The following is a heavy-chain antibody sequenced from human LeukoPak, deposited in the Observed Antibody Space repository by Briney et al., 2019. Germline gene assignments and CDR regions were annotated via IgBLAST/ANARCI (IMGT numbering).Heavy chain of an antibody. D-gene: IGHD1-7*01. Sequence: GGSLRPSCAASGFTFSSYAMSWVRQAPGKGLEWVSSISGSSGTIDYADSVKGRFIISRDNSKNAQYLQMNSLRPEDTAAYYCAKGRQLLDPWGQGTLVTVSS. CDR2: ISGSSGTI. CDR1: GFTFSSYA. J-gene: IGHJ5*02. V-gene: IGHV3-23*01. CDR3: AKGRQLLDP.